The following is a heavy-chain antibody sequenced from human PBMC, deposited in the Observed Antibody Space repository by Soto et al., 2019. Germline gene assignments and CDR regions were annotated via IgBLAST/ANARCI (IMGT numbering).Heavy chain of an antibody. Sequence: ASVKVSCKASGYTFTGHYIHWVRQAPEQGPEWMGEIGPETGATRYAQKFQGRVTMTRDMSITTVYMELNNLSPDDTAMYYCARHHDDSLYYGMDVWGQGTTVTVSS. D-gene: IGHD1-1*01. CDR1: GYTFTGHY. J-gene: IGHJ6*02. V-gene: IGHV1-2*02. CDR2: IGPETGAT. CDR3: ARHHDDSLYYGMDV.